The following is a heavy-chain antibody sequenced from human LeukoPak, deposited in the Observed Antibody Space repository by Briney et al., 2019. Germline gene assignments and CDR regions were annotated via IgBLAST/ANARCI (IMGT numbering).Heavy chain of an antibody. J-gene: IGHJ4*02. D-gene: IGHD3-22*01. Sequence: GGSLRLSCAASGFSFSSYAMTWVRQAPGKGLEWVSTISSSGDSTFYGDSVMGRFTISRDNFKNTLFLHMSSLRVEDTAVYYCAKDPLTYYYDSSGSVWGQGTLVTVSS. CDR1: GFSFSSYA. CDR2: ISSSGDST. CDR3: AKDPLTYYYDSSGSV. V-gene: IGHV3-23*01.